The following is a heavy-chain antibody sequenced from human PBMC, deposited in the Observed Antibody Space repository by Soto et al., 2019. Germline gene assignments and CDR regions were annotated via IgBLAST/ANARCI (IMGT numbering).Heavy chain of an antibody. D-gene: IGHD1-20*01. V-gene: IGHV1-69*12. CDR3: ARDGGIGIPGIGWFDP. Sequence: QVQLVQSGAEVKKPGSSVKVSCKASGGTFSSYAISWVRQAPGQGLEWMGGIIPIFGTANYAQKFQGRVTSTADESTSTAYMELSSLRSEDTAVYYCARDGGIGIPGIGWFDPWGQGTLVTVSS. CDR1: GGTFSSYA. CDR2: IIPIFGTA. J-gene: IGHJ5*02.